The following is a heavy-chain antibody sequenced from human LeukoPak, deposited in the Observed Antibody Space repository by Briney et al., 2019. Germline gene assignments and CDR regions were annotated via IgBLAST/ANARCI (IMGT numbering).Heavy chain of an antibody. CDR2: VCASGSTRY. J-gene: IGHJ6*03. Sequence: SETLSHTCSVSGGSISSYCWSCIRQPAGKGLEWIGRVCASGSTRYKYNPSLKGRVTMSLDTSENQFSLSVNSVTAADTAVYYCARDNRVQLPDTSYYYYMDVRGKGATVTVSS. D-gene: IGHD2-2*01. V-gene: IGHV4-4*07. CDR3: ARDNRVQLPDTSYYYYMDV. CDR1: GGSISSYC.